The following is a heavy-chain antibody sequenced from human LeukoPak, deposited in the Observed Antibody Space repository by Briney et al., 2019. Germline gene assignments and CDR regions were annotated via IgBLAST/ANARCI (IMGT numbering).Heavy chain of an antibody. J-gene: IGHJ5*02. V-gene: IGHV3-13*01. CDR3: ARDNSVRDEAWWFNP. Sequence: GGSLRLSCAASGFTFSSYDMHWVRQATGKGLEWVSAIGTAGDTYYPGSVKGRFTISRENAKNSLYLQMNSLRTEDTAVYYCARDNSVRDEAWWFNPWGQGTLVTVSS. CDR2: IGTAGDT. D-gene: IGHD5-24*01. CDR1: GFTFSSYD.